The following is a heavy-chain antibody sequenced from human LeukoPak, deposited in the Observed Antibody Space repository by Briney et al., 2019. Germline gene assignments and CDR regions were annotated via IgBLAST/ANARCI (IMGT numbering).Heavy chain of an antibody. V-gene: IGHV4-34*01. CDR1: GGSFSGYY. CDR3: TRTPAGDWKDFDY. J-gene: IGHJ4*02. Sequence: SETLSLTCAVYGGSFSGYYWSWIRQPPGKGLEWIGEINHSESTNYNPSLKSRVTISVDTSKNQFSLKLGSVIGADTAVYYCTRTPAGDWKDFDYWGQGTLVTVSS. CDR2: INHSEST. D-gene: IGHD7-27*01.